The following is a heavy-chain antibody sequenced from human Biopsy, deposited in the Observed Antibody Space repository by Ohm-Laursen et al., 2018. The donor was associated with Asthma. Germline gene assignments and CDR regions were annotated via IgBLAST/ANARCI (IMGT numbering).Heavy chain of an antibody. J-gene: IGHJ5*02. Sequence: ASVKVSCKASGYPFIGYHIHWMRQAPGQGLEWMGRINPNSGATNYTQKFRGRVTMTRDTSISTAYMEVSRLRSDDTAVYYCARGQKSAGDRWFDPWGQGTLVTVSS. CDR2: INPNSGAT. D-gene: IGHD6-13*01. V-gene: IGHV1-2*06. CDR1: GYPFIGYH. CDR3: ARGQKSAGDRWFDP.